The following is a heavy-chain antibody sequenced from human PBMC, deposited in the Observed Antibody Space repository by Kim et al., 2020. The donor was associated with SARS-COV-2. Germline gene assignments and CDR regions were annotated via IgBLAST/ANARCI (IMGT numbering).Heavy chain of an antibody. Sequence: GGSLRLSCAASGFPFTTYYLTWVRQAPGKGLEWVANLKPDGSDKNYVESVKCRFTISRDNTERSLSLQMNSLRVEDTAVYYCARGGGSYYSVWGRGTLVT. CDR3: ARGGGSYYSV. D-gene: IGHD1-26*01. V-gene: IGHV3-7*01. J-gene: IGHJ4*02. CDR1: GFPFTTYY. CDR2: LKPDGSDK.